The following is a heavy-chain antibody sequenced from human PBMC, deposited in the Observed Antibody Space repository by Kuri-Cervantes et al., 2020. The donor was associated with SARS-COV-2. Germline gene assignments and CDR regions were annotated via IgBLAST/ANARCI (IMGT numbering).Heavy chain of an antibody. V-gene: IGHV3-23*01. D-gene: IGHD3-3*01. J-gene: IGHJ3*02. CDR2: ISGSGCST. CDR3: AKDASTYYDFWSGYYESPGAFDI. Sequence: LSLTCAPSGFTFSRYAMSWVRQAPGKGLEWVSAISGSGCSTYYADSMKGRFTISRDNSKNTLYLQMNSLRAEDTAVYYCAKDASTYYDFWSGYYESPGAFDIWGQGTIVTVSS. CDR1: GFTFSRYA.